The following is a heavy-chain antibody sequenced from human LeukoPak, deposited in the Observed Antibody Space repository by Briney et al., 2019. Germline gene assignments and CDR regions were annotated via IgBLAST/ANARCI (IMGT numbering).Heavy chain of an antibody. D-gene: IGHD4-17*01. CDR3: ARDWERDYGYGEGDSI. CDR2: IWYDGSNK. J-gene: IGHJ3*02. V-gene: IGHV3-33*08. CDR1: GFTFSNYW. Sequence: PGGSLRLSCAASGFTFSNYWMHWVRQAPGKGLEWVAVIWYDGSNKYYADSVKGRFTISRDNSKNTLYLQMNSLRAEDTAVYYCARDWERDYGYGEGDSIWGQGTMVTVSS.